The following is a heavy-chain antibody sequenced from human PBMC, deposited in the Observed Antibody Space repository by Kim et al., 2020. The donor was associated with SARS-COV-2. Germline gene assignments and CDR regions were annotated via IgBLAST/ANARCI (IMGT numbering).Heavy chain of an antibody. J-gene: IGHJ3*02. V-gene: IGHV3-48*04. CDR2: ISSSSSTI. CDR1: GFTFSSYS. Sequence: GGSLRLSCAASGFTFSSYSMNWVRQAPGKGLEWVSYISSSSSTIYYADSVKGRFTISRDNAKNSLYLQMNSLRAEDTAVYYCARDTSSVTDAFDIWGQGTMVTVSS. D-gene: IGHD2-21*02. CDR3: ARDTSSVTDAFDI.